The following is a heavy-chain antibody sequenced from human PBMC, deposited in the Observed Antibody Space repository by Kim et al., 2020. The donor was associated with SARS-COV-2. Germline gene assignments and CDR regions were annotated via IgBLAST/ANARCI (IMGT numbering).Heavy chain of an antibody. D-gene: IGHD2-2*01. J-gene: IGHJ6*02. CDR3: ARRLGFCTSSSCYGMDV. V-gene: IGHV4-30-4*05. Sequence: ALKSRVTISVDTSENLFSLKLSSVTAADTALYYCARRLGFCTSSSCYGMDVWGQGTTVTVSS.